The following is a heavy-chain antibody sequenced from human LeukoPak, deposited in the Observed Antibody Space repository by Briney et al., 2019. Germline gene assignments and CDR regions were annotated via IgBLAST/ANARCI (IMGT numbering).Heavy chain of an antibody. J-gene: IGHJ6*04. D-gene: IGHD3-9*01. Sequence: PGGSLRLSCAASGFTFSSYSMNWVRQVPGKGLEWVSSISSSSSYIYYADSVKGRFTISRDNAKNSLCLQMNSLRAEDTAVYYCARDHLADILTGYSLNYYYYGMDVWGKGTTVTVSS. CDR2: ISSSSSYI. CDR1: GFTFSSYS. CDR3: ARDHLADILTGYSLNYYYYGMDV. V-gene: IGHV3-21*01.